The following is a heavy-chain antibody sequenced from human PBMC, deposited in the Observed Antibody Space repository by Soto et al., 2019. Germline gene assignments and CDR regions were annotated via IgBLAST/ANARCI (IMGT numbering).Heavy chain of an antibody. V-gene: IGHV4-30-4*01. CDR3: ARETGTMIVEH. D-gene: IGHD3-22*01. CDR1: GGSISSGDYY. J-gene: IGHJ1*01. Sequence: PSETLSLTCTVSGGSISSGDYYWSWIRQPPGKGLEWIGYIYYSVSTYYNPSLKSRVTISLDTSKNQFSLKLSSVTAADTAVYYCARETGTMIVEHWGQGTLVTVSS. CDR2: IYYSVST.